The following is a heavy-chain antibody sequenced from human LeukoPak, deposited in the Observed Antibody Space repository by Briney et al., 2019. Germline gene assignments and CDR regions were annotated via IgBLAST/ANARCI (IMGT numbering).Heavy chain of an antibody. D-gene: IGHD1-26*01. CDR3: EKESHSEGYGSYFDG. J-gene: IGHJ4*02. CDR2: VSRTGGTK. CDR1: GFTFSNYG. V-gene: IGHV3-30*18. Sequence: GGSLRLSCAASGFTFSNYGMHWVRQAPGKGLEWVAVVSRTGGTKYYGDSVQGRFTISRDNSKNTLYLQMNSLRAEDTAVYYCEKESHSEGYGSYFDGWGPGTLVSVSS.